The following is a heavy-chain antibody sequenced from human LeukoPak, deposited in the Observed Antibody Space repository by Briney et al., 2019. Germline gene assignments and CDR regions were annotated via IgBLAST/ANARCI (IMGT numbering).Heavy chain of an antibody. V-gene: IGHV4-34*01. CDR3: ARCRSDDFWSGYYIDYYYYMDV. CDR2: IHHSGST. Sequence: SETLSLTCAVYGGSFSGYYWSWIRQPPGKGLECIGEIHHSGSTNYNPSLKSRVTLSVDTSKNQFSLKLSSVTAADTAVYYCARCRSDDFWSGYYIDYYYYMDVWGKGTTVTVSS. CDR1: GGSFSGYY. J-gene: IGHJ6*03. D-gene: IGHD3-3*01.